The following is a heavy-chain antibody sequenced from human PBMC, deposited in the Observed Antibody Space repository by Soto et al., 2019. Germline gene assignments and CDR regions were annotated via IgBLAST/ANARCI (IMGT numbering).Heavy chain of an antibody. D-gene: IGHD6-19*01. J-gene: IGHJ4*02. CDR3: SRGGLVEVAGPKFGY. V-gene: IGHV3-49*03. CDR2: IRSKTYDGTT. Sequence: GGSLRLSCTTAGFNCGDYAMTWFRQAPGKGLEWVGFIRSKTYDGTTEYAASVKDRFTISRDDSKSLAYLQMNSLKTEDTAVYYCSRGGLVEVAGPKFGYWGQGTLVTVSS. CDR1: GFNCGDYA.